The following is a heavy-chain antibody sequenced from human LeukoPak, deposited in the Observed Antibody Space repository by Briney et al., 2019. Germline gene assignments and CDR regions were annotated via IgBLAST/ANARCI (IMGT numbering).Heavy chain of an antibody. Sequence: PSETLSLTCAVYGGSFSGYYWSWIRQPPGKGLEWIGEINHSGSTNYNPSLKSRVTILVDTSKNQFSLKLSSVTAADTAVYYCARDMSAFDIWGQGTMVTVSS. V-gene: IGHV4-34*01. J-gene: IGHJ3*02. CDR3: ARDMSAFDI. D-gene: IGHD3-16*01. CDR2: INHSGST. CDR1: GGSFSGYY.